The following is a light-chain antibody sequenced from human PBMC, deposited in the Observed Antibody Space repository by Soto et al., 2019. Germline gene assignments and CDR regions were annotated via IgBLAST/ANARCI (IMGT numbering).Light chain of an antibody. V-gene: IGLV1-44*01. CDR3: AAWDGSLNVVL. CDR2: STN. J-gene: IGLJ2*01. CDR1: SSNIGSNT. Sequence: QSVLTQPPSASGTPGQRVAISCSGSSSNIGSNTVNWYQQLPGSAPRLLIYSTNQRPSGVPGRFSGSKSGTSASLAISGLQSEDEADYYCAAWDGSLNVVLFGGGTKLTVL.